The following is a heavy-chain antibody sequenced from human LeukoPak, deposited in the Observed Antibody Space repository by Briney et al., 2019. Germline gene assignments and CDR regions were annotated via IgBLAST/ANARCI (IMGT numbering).Heavy chain of an antibody. CDR3: ARDRRGSFYTFDL. CDR1: GASINGYF. Sequence: SETLSLTCPVSGASINGYFWNWVRQTPEKRLDWIGYVSHTGATTSNPTLKSRVSITIDTSKSQISLTMTSVTAADSALYYCARDRRGSFYTFDLWGPGTIVSVS. D-gene: IGHD1-26*01. V-gene: IGHV4-59*01. CDR2: VSHTGAT. J-gene: IGHJ3*01.